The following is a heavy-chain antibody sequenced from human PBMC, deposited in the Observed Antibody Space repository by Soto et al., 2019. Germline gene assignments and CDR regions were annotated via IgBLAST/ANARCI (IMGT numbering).Heavy chain of an antibody. Sequence: GGSLRLSCAASGFSFSSFAMNWVRQAPGEGLEWVSIISGSADSTFYADPVKGRFTISRDNSKNTLYLQINSLRAEDTAVYYCAKTRGAMIYAISVYGMDVWGQGTTVTVSS. CDR2: ISGSADST. J-gene: IGHJ6*02. CDR3: AKTRGAMIYAISVYGMDV. CDR1: GFSFSSFA. D-gene: IGHD2-8*01. V-gene: IGHV3-23*01.